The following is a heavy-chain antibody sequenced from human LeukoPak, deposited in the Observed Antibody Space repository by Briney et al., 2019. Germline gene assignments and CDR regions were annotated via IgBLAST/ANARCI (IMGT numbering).Heavy chain of an antibody. J-gene: IGHJ4*02. D-gene: IGHD3-22*01. V-gene: IGHV1-2*06. CDR1: GYTFTGYY. CDR2: INPNSGGT. CDR3: ARGSHYDGSGSYDY. Sequence: ASVKVSCKASGYTFTGYYMHWVRQAPGQGLEWMGRINPNSGGTNYAQKFQGRVTMTRDTSTSTVYMELSSLRSEDTAVYYCARGSHYDGSGSYDYWGQGTLVTVSS.